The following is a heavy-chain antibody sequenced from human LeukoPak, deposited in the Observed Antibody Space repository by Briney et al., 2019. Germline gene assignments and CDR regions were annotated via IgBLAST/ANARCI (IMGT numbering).Heavy chain of an antibody. CDR3: AKRLRPSGSYYDYYYYMDV. D-gene: IGHD1-26*01. V-gene: IGHV3-23*01. CDR1: GFTFSSYA. CDR2: ISATGGST. J-gene: IGHJ6*03. Sequence: GGSLRLSCAASGFTFSSYAMSWVRQAPGKGLEWVSTISATGGSTYYADSLKGRFTVSRDNSKNTLYLQMNSLRAEDTAVYYCAKRLRPSGSYYDYYYYMDVWGKGTTVTVSS.